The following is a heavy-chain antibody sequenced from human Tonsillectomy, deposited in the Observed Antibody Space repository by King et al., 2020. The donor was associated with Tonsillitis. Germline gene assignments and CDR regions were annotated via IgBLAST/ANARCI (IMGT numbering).Heavy chain of an antibody. D-gene: IGHD3-22*01. Sequence: QLQESGPGPVKPSQTLSLTCFVSGGSINSGDYYWNWIRQPPRKGLEWIGYIYFSGSTYYNPALKSRVTMSLATSKNQFSLNLSSVTAADTAVYYCASFYHDSSGYYHFFDNWGQGILGTVSS. V-gene: IGHV4-30-4*01. CDR1: GGSINSGDYY. CDR3: ASFYHDSSGYYHFFDN. J-gene: IGHJ4*02. CDR2: IYFSGST.